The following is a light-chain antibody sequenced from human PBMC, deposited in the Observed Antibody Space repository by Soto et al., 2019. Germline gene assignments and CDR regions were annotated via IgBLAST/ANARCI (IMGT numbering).Light chain of an antibody. CDR3: QQSYSTLWT. V-gene: IGKV1-39*01. J-gene: IGKJ1*01. CDR1: QSLSSY. CDR2: AAS. Sequence: DIQMTQSPSSLSASVGDRVTITCRASQSLSSYLNWYQQKPGKAPKLLIYAASSLQSGVRSRFSGSGSGTDFTLTTNSLQPEDFATYYCQQSYSTLWTFGQGTKVEIK.